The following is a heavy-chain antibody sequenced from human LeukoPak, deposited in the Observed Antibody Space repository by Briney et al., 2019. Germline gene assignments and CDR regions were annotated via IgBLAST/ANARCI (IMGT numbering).Heavy chain of an antibody. D-gene: IGHD3-3*01. CDR3: ARATLYYDFWSGYYDYYFDY. V-gene: IGHV3-33*01. CDR2: IWYDGSNK. Sequence: GGSLRLSCAASGFTFSSYGMHWVRQAPGKGLEWVAVIWYDGSNKYYADSVKGRFTISRDNSKNTLYLQMNSLRAEDTAVYYCARATLYYDFWSGYYDYYFDYWGQGALVTVSS. J-gene: IGHJ4*02. CDR1: GFTFSSYG.